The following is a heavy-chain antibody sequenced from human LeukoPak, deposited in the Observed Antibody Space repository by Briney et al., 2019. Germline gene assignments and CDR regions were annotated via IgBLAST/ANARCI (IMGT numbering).Heavy chain of an antibody. V-gene: IGHV1-2*02. J-gene: IGHJ4*02. CDR3: TRARQRATGSYSSLDY. CDR2: INPNSGGT. Sequence: ASVKVSCKASGYTFSDYFIHWVRQAPGQGLEWMGWINPNSGGTDYAQKFQGRVTMTRDTSISTAYMELSRLTPDDTAVYYCTRARQRATGSYSSLDYWGQGTLVSVSS. CDR1: GYTFSDYF. D-gene: IGHD1-26*01.